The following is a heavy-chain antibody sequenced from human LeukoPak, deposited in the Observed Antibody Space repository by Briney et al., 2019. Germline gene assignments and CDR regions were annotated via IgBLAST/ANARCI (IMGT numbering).Heavy chain of an antibody. Sequence: ASVKVSCKASGYTFTGYYMHWVRQAPGQGLEWMGWINPNSGGTNYAQKFQGRVTITADKSTSTAYMELSSLRSEDTAVYYCAREADDGSSPLDYWGQGTLVTVSS. J-gene: IGHJ4*02. D-gene: IGHD6-13*01. CDR1: GYTFTGYY. CDR2: INPNSGGT. V-gene: IGHV1-2*02. CDR3: AREADDGSSPLDY.